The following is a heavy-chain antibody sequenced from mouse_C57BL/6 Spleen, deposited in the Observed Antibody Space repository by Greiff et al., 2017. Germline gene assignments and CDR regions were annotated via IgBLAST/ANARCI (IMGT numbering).Heavy chain of an antibody. V-gene: IGHV1-82*01. J-gene: IGHJ3*01. CDR2: IYPGDGDT. CDR3: ARSDSSGCAWFAY. CDR1: GYAFSSSW. Sequence: VQLQQSGPELVKPGASVKISCKASGYAFSSSWMNWVKQRPGKGLEWIGRIYPGDGDTNYNGTFKGKATLTADKSSSAAYMQLSILTSEDSAVYFCARSDSSGCAWFAYWGQGTLVTVSA. D-gene: IGHD3-2*02.